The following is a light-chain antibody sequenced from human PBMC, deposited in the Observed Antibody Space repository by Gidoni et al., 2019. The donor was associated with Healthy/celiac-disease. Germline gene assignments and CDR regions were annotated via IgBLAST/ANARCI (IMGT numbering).Light chain of an antibody. CDR2: GSS. J-gene: IGKJ1*01. CDR1: QSVSSSY. CDR3: QQYGSSPGT. Sequence: EIVLTQSPGTLSLSPGERATLSCRASQSVSSSYLAWYQQKPGQAPRLLIYGSSSRATGIPNRFNGSGSGKDFNLTISRLEPEDFAVYYCQQYGSSPGTFGQGTKVEIK. V-gene: IGKV3-20*01.